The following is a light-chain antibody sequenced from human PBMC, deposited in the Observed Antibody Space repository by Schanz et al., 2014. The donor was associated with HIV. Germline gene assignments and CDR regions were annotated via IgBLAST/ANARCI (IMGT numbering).Light chain of an antibody. CDR2: DVT. Sequence: QSALTQPASVSGSPGQSITISCTGDSSDVGGYDYVSWYQQHPGKAPKLIIYDVTDRPSGVSFRFSGSKSGNTATLTISGLQAEDEADYYCCSYAGSTTFYVFATGTKLTVL. V-gene: IGLV2-14*03. CDR1: SSDVGGYDY. J-gene: IGLJ1*01. CDR3: CSYAGSTTFYV.